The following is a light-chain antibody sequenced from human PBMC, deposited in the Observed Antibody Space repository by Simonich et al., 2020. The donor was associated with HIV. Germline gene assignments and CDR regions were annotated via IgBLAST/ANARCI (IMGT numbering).Light chain of an antibody. J-gene: IGLJ3*02. CDR2: VNSDGSH. Sequence: QLVLTQSPSASASLGASVKLTCTLSSGHSSYAIAWHQPQPEKGPRYLMKVNSDGSHSKGDGIPDRFSGSSSGAERYLTISSLQSEDETDYYCQTWGTGILVFGGGTKLTVL. V-gene: IGLV4-69*01. CDR3: QTWGTGILV. CDR1: SGHSSYA.